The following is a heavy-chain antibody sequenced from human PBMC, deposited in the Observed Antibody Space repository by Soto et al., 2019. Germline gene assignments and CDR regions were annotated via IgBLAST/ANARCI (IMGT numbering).Heavy chain of an antibody. D-gene: IGHD5-18*01. J-gene: IGHJ4*02. V-gene: IGHV3-7*01. CDR1: VFMFNAYW. CDR3: ARDFYGGYTYGPGDY. CDR2: IHGDGGKI. Sequence: WWSLRLSCSASVFMFNAYWMSWFRQAPGKGLEWVANIHGDGGKIYYVDSVKGRFTISRDNAKRSLYLQMKSLRAEDTAVYYCARDFYGGYTYGPGDYWGQGALVTVSS.